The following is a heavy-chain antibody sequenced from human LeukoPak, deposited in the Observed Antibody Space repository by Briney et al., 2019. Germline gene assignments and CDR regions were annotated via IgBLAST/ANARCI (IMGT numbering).Heavy chain of an antibody. Sequence: GALRLSCAASGFTFNNYAMTWVRQAPGKGLEWVSTISDSVSGGSTYYADSVKGRFTISRDNSKNTLYLQMNSLRAEDTAVYYCARDPPGIAASGTYYWGQGTLVTVSS. CDR2: ISDSVSGGST. CDR3: ARDPPGIAASGTYY. J-gene: IGHJ4*02. V-gene: IGHV3-23*01. D-gene: IGHD6-13*01. CDR1: GFTFNNYA.